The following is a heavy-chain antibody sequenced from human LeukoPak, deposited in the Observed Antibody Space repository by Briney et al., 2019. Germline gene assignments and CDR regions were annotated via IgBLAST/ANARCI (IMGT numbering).Heavy chain of an antibody. D-gene: IGHD3-22*01. CDR3: AKGDSPDPFEH. Sequence: GGPLRLSCTASGFTFRSYGMHGVRQARGKGREGWAVIWYEGSNQQYADSVKGRFTSSRDNSGNTVFMPMTSLSTADKAVSYCAKGDSPDPFEHWGLGTLVTVSS. V-gene: IGHV3-33*06. J-gene: IGHJ4*02. CDR2: IWYEGSNQ. CDR1: GFTFRSYG.